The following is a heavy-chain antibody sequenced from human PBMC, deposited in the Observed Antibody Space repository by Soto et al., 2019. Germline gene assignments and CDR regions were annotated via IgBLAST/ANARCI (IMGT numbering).Heavy chain of an antibody. CDR3: ARGRNLRWCMLSEACYYYYGMDV. J-gene: IGHJ6*02. Sequence: QVQLQQWGAGLLKPSETLSLTCAVYGGSFSGYYWSWIRQPPGKGLEWIGEINHSGSTNYNPSRKSRVTISVDTYKNQFSLKLSSVTAADTAVYYCARGRNLRWCMLSEACYYYYGMDVWGQGTTVTVSS. CDR2: INHSGST. V-gene: IGHV4-34*01. D-gene: IGHD2-8*02. CDR1: GGSFSGYY.